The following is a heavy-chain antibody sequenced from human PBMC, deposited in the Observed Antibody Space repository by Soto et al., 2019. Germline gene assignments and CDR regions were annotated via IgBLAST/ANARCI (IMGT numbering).Heavy chain of an antibody. V-gene: IGHV5-10-1*01. Sequence: PGGYLKIPCQSSGSPFTNYWITWVRQMPGKGLEWVGRVNPSDSYTIYSLSFQGHVTISVDKSINTADLRWSSLKASDSAKYYCARHGGRRIEVTTFNGMDVWGQGTTVTVSS. CDR2: VNPSDSYT. D-gene: IGHD4-4*01. CDR3: ARHGGRRIEVTTFNGMDV. CDR1: GSPFTNYW. J-gene: IGHJ6*02.